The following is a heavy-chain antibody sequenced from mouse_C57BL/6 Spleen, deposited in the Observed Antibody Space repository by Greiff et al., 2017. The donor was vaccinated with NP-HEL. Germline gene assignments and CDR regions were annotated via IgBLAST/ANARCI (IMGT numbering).Heavy chain of an antibody. CDR2: ISYSGST. CDR3: ARGGTHYFDY. Sequence: DVKLQESGPGMVKPSQSLSLTCTVTGYSITSGYDWHWIRHFPGNKLEWMGYISYSGSTNYNPSLKSRISITHDTSKNHFFLKLNSVTTEDTATYYCARGGTHYFDYWGQGTTLTVSS. J-gene: IGHJ2*01. V-gene: IGHV3-1*01. CDR1: GYSITSGYD.